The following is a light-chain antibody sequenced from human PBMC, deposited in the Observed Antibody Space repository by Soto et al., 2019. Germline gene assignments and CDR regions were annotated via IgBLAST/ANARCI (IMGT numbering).Light chain of an antibody. V-gene: IGKV1-39*01. CDR3: QQSYSTRFT. CDR1: QSINTY. Sequence: FLMTQSPSSLSASVGDRVTITCRARQSINTYLNWYQFKPGKAPKLLIFSSSHLQTGVPSRFSGSGSGTHFTLTITRLQPEDSATYYCQQSYSTRFTFGPGTQVEI. J-gene: IGKJ3*01. CDR2: SSS.